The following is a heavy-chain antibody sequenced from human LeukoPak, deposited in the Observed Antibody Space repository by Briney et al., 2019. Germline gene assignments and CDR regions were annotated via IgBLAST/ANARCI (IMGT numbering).Heavy chain of an antibody. J-gene: IGHJ4*02. Sequence: SETLSLTCTVSGGSIISSSYYWGWIRQPPGKGLEWIGNLYYSGSTYYNPSLKSRVTMSVDTSKNQFSLKLSSVTAADTAVYYCASRLHNWNFGDYWGQGTLVTVSS. CDR3: ASRLHNWNFGDY. D-gene: IGHD1-7*01. CDR2: LYYSGST. CDR1: GGSIISSSYY. V-gene: IGHV4-39*01.